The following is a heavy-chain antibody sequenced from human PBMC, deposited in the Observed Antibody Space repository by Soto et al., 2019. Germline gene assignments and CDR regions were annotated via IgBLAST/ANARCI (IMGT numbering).Heavy chain of an antibody. CDR2: IYYSGST. Sequence: SETLSLTCTVSGGYISSSSYYWGWIRQPPGKGLEWIGSIYYSGSTYYNPSLKSRVTISVDTSKNQFSLKLSSVTAADTAVYYCARPAGGLRYFDLGPFDYWGQGTLVTVSS. CDR1: GGYISSSSYY. D-gene: IGHD3-9*01. CDR3: ARPAGGLRYFDLGPFDY. V-gene: IGHV4-39*01. J-gene: IGHJ4*02.